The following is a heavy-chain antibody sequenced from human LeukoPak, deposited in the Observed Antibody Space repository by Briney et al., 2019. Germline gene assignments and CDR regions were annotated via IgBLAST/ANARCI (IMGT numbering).Heavy chain of an antibody. V-gene: IGHV4-59*01. Sequence: SETLSLTCTVSGGSISSYYWSWIRQPPGKGLEWIGYIYYSGSTNYIPSLKSRVTISLDMSKNQFSLRLSSVTAADTAVYYCARTGGAGYIDYWGQGTLVTVSS. CDR3: ARTGGAGYIDY. D-gene: IGHD5-18*01. J-gene: IGHJ4*02. CDR1: GGSISSYY. CDR2: IYYSGST.